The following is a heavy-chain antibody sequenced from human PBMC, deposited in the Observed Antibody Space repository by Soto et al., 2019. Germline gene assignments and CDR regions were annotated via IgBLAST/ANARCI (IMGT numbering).Heavy chain of an antibody. CDR2: IIPIFGTA. CDR1: GGNFSSYA. CDR3: ARVSGGWSNWFDS. D-gene: IGHD6-19*01. V-gene: IGHV1-69*01. Sequence: QVQLVQSGAEVKKPGSSVKVSCKASGGNFSSYAISWVRQAPGQGLEGMGGIIPIFGTANYAQKFQGRGKITADESTSTDYMELSRLRSEDTAVEYFARVSGGWSNWFDSWGQGTLVTVSS. J-gene: IGHJ5*01.